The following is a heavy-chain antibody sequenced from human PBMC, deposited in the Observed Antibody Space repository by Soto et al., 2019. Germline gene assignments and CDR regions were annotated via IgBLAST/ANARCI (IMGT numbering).Heavy chain of an antibody. J-gene: IGHJ6*02. CDR1: GGSIGSSSYY. Sequence: SETLSLTCTVSGGSIGSSSYYWGWIRQPPWKGLEWIGSIYYSGSTYYNPSLKSRVTISVHTSKKLFSLKLRSVTAADAAVYYCARRSPGAQPRNYYYGMDVWGQGTTVT. V-gene: IGHV4-39*01. CDR2: IYYSGST. D-gene: IGHD1-26*01. CDR3: ARRSPGAQPRNYYYGMDV.